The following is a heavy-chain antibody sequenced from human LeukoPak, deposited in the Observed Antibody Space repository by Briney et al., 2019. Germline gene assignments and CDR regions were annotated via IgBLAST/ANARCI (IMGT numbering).Heavy chain of an antibody. D-gene: IGHD1-14*01. CDR3: TRDLAISGPIGI. CDR2: LDPNSGGT. J-gene: IGHJ4*02. CDR1: GYTFTGYA. V-gene: IGHV1-2*06. Sequence: ASVKVSCEASGYTFTGYAMHWVRQAPGQGLEWVGRLDPNSGGTNYAQDFQGRVTITRDTSINTAYMELSRLRSDDTAKYYCTRDLAISGPIGIWGQGTLVTVPA.